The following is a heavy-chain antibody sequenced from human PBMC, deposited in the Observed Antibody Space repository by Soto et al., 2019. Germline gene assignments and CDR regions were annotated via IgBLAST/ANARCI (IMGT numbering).Heavy chain of an antibody. D-gene: IGHD2-2*01. CDR1: GFPFSSYA. V-gene: IGHV3-23*01. CDR3: AKGGCSSTNCRPFDY. Sequence: PGGSLRLSCAASGFPFSSYAMSWVRQAPGKGLEWVSSISGSGGSIYYADSVRGWLTISRDNSKNTLYLQMNSLRAEDTAVYYCAKGGCSSTNCRPFDYWGQGTLVTVSS. J-gene: IGHJ4*02. CDR2: ISGSGGSI.